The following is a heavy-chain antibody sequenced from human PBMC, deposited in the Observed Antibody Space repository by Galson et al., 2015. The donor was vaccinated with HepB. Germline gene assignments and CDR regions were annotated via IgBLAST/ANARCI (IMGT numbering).Heavy chain of an antibody. D-gene: IGHD2-15*01. J-gene: IGHJ4*02. CDR2: INPGNGIT. Sequence: SVKVSCKASGYSFTSYAMHWVRQAPGQGLEWVGWINPGNGITKYSQNFQDRVTITRDTSASTAYMELSSLRSEDTAVFYCARGYCTGGTCYYYFDYWGQGTLVTVSS. CDR3: ARGYCTGGTCYYYFDY. CDR1: GYSFTSYA. V-gene: IGHV1-3*01.